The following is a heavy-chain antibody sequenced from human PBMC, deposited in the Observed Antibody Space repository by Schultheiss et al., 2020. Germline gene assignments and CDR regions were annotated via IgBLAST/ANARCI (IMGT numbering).Heavy chain of an antibody. CDR1: GYSFTTYW. CDR3: ARHWVVPAATTYYYYYYMDV. Sequence: GGSLRLSCKASGYSFTTYWIAWVRQMPGKGLEWMGRTDPSYSYTNYNPSFEGHVTISADKSISTVYVQWSSLKASDTAMYYCARHWVVPAATTYYYYYYMDVWGKGTTVTVSS. V-gene: IGHV5-10-1*01. D-gene: IGHD2-2*01. CDR2: TDPSYSYT. J-gene: IGHJ6*03.